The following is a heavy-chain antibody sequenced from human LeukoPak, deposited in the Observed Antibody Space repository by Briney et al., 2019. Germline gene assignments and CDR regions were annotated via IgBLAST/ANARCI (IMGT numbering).Heavy chain of an antibody. CDR3: ARAQQWLVPGDY. J-gene: IGHJ4*02. CDR1: GFTFSRYG. D-gene: IGHD6-19*01. CDR2: ISFDGSNK. Sequence: GGSLRLSCAASGFTFSRYGMYWVRQAPGKGLEWVAVISFDGSNKFYGDSVKGRFTISRDNSKNTLYLQMNSLRAGDTAVYYCARAQQWLVPGDYWGQGTLVTVSS. V-gene: IGHV3-33*05.